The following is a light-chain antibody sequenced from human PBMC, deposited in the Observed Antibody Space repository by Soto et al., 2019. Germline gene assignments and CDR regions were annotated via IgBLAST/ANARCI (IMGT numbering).Light chain of an antibody. CDR2: DVF. Sequence: QSALTQDASVSGSPGQSITISCTGTSSDAGGFNYVSWYQQHPGKAPKLMIYDVFTRPSGVSNRFSGSKSGNTASLTISALQAEDEADYYCTSWTSTSTYVFGSGTKVTV. CDR3: TSWTSTSTYV. CDR1: SSDAGGFNY. J-gene: IGLJ1*01. V-gene: IGLV2-14*03.